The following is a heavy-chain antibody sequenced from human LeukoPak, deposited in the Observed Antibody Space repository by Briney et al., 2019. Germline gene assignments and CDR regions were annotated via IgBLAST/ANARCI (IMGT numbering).Heavy chain of an antibody. J-gene: IGHJ6*03. D-gene: IGHD4-17*01. CDR3: ASRMTTVTDYYYYYYMDV. CDR1: GYSISSGYY. V-gene: IGHV4-38-2*02. Sequence: PSETLSLTCTVSGYSISSGYYWGWIRQPPGKGLEWIGSVYHDGSTYYNPSLKSRVTMSVDTSKNQFSLKLTSVTAADTAVYYCASRMTTVTDYYYYYYMDVWGKGTTVTISS. CDR2: VYHDGST.